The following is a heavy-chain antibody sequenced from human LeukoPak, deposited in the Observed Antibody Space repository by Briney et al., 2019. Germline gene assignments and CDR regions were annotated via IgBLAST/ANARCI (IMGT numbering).Heavy chain of an antibody. Sequence: GGSLRLSCAASGFTFSDYWMSWVRQAPGKGLEWVANIKQGGSEKYYVDSVKGRFTISRDNAKNSLHLQMNTLRAEDTAVYYCAKAGYGSGSSSFDQWGQGTLVTVSS. CDR1: GFTFSDYW. D-gene: IGHD3-10*01. J-gene: IGHJ4*02. V-gene: IGHV3-7*01. CDR2: IKQGGSEK. CDR3: AKAGYGSGSSSFDQ.